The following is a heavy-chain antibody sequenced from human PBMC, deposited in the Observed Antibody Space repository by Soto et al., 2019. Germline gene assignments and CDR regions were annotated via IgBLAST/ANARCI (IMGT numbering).Heavy chain of an antibody. Sequence: GSLRLSCAASGFAVSANYVSWVRQAPGKGLEWVSLIYTDGTTYYADSVKGRFTFSRDNSKNSLYLQMNSLRVEETATYYCAGALENPYFYYGLNVWGQGTTVTVSS. CDR1: GFAVSANY. J-gene: IGHJ6*02. D-gene: IGHD1-1*01. CDR2: IYTDGTT. V-gene: IGHV3-53*05. CDR3: AGALENPYFYYGLNV.